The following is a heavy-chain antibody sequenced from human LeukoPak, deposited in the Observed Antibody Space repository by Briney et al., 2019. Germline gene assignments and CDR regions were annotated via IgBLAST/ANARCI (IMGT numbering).Heavy chain of an antibody. Sequence: PSETLSLTCTVSGGSISSGSYYWNWIRQPAGKGLEWIGRIYTSGSTKYNPSLKSRVTIPADTSKNQFSLKLSSVTAADTAVYYCARGPDYSNYVDYWGQGTLVTVPS. CDR3: ARGPDYSNYVDY. V-gene: IGHV4-61*02. J-gene: IGHJ4*02. D-gene: IGHD4-11*01. CDR1: GGSISSGSYY. CDR2: IYTSGST.